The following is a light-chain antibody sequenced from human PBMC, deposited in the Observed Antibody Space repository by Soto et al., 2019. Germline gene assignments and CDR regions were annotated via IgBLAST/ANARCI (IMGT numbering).Light chain of an antibody. V-gene: IGKV1-12*01. Sequence: IHMTHSPSSLSASVLYRVTISFLASQAIIRYLNWYQQSPGKAPKIMIYAASSLQGGVPSRFSGSGSGTEFTLTISSLQPEDFATYYCQQASSFPPTFGQGTRLEIK. CDR2: AAS. CDR3: QQASSFPPT. CDR1: QAIIRY. J-gene: IGKJ5*01.